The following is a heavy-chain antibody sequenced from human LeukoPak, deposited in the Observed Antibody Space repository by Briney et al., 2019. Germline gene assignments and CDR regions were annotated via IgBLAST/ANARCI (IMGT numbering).Heavy chain of an antibody. CDR2: IGTAGDT. D-gene: IGHD1-14*01. V-gene: IGHV3-13*01. CDR3: ARGVSVRSRQPEAFDI. Sequence: PGGSLRLSCAASGFTFSSYDMHWVRQATGKGLEWVSAIGTAGDTYYPGSVKGRFTISRENAKNSLYLQMNSLRAGDTAVYYCARGVSVRSRQPEAFDIWGQGTMVTVSS. CDR1: GFTFSSYD. J-gene: IGHJ3*02.